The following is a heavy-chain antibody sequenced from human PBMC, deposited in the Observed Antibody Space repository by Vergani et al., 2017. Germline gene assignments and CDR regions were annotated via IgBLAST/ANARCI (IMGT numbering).Heavy chain of an antibody. J-gene: IGHJ5*02. CDR1: GFTVSSNY. Sequence: EVQLVESGGGLIQPGGSLRLSCAASGFTVSSNYMSWVRQAPGKGLEWVSVIYSGGSTYYADSVKGRFTISRDNSKNTLDLQMNSLSAEDTAVYYCARLGSDSSGYYYEGWFDPWGQGTLVTVSS. D-gene: IGHD3-22*01. CDR3: ARLGSDSSGYYYEGWFDP. CDR2: IYSGGST. V-gene: IGHV3-53*01.